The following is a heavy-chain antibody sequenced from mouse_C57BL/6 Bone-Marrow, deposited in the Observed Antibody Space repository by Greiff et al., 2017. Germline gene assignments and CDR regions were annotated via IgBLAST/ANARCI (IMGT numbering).Heavy chain of an antibody. J-gene: IGHJ4*01. Sequence: DVMLVESGGGLVQSGRSLRLSCATSGFTFSDFYMAWVRQAPGKGLEWIAASRNKANDYTTEYSASVKGRFIVSRDTSQSILYLQMNALRAEDTAIYYCARDADYAMDYWGQGTSVTVSS. CDR2: SRNKANDYTT. CDR3: ARDADYAMDY. V-gene: IGHV7-1*01. CDR1: GFTFSDFY.